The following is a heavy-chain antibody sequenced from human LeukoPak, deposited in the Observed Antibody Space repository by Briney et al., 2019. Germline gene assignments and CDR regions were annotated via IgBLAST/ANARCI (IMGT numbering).Heavy chain of an antibody. Sequence: GSSVKVSCKASGYTFPSYDINWVRQATGQAREWMGWMNPNSGNTGYAQKFQGRVTMTRNTSISTAYMELSSLRSEDAAVYYCARGKITFGGVTRENDYWGQGTLVTVSS. J-gene: IGHJ4*02. V-gene: IGHV1-8*01. CDR2: MNPNSGNT. CDR3: ARGKITFGGVTRENDY. CDR1: GYTFPSYD. D-gene: IGHD3-16*01.